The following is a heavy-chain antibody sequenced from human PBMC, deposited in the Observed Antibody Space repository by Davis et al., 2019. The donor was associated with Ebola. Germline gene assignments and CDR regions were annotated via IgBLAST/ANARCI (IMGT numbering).Heavy chain of an antibody. V-gene: IGHV6-1*01. CDR1: GDSVSRNSAA. CDR3: AREGTRLRLLIDY. Sequence: SQTLSLTCAIPGDSVSRNSAAWNWIRQSPSRGLEWLGRTYYRSKWYNDYAVSVKSRITINPDTSKNKFSLQLNSVTPEDTAVYYCAREGTRLRLLIDYWGQGTLVTVSS. CDR2: TYYRSKWYN. D-gene: IGHD6-25*01. J-gene: IGHJ4*02.